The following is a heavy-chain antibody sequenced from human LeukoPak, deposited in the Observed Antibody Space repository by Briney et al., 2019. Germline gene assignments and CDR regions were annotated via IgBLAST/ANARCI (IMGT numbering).Heavy chain of an antibody. D-gene: IGHD5-12*01. Sequence: ASVKVSCKASGGTFSSYAISWVRQAPGQGLEWMGGIIPIFGTANYAQKFQGRVTITTDESTSTAYMELSSLRSEDTAVYYCARAGFYSGYDFRGNWFDPWGQGTLVTVSS. CDR3: ARAGFYSGYDFRGNWFDP. CDR2: IIPIFGTA. V-gene: IGHV1-69*05. J-gene: IGHJ5*02. CDR1: GGTFSSYA.